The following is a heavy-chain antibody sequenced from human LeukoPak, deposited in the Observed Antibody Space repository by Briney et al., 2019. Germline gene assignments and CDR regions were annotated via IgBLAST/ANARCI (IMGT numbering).Heavy chain of an antibody. J-gene: IGHJ4*02. Sequence: GGSLRLSCAASGFTFSSYWVSWVRQAPGKGLEWVANIKQDGSEKYYVDSVKGRFTISRDNAKNSLYLQMNSLRAEDTAVYYCARDKYGSGSYWFDYWGQGTLVTVSS. CDR3: ARDKYGSGSYWFDY. V-gene: IGHV3-7*01. CDR1: GFTFSSYW. CDR2: IKQDGSEK. D-gene: IGHD3-10*01.